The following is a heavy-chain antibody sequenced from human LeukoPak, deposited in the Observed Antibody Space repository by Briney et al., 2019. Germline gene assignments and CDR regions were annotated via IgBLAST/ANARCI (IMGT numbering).Heavy chain of an antibody. J-gene: IGHJ6*03. Sequence: SQTLSLTCAVSGGSISSGGYSWSWIRQPPGEGLEWIGYIYYSGSTYYNPSLKSRVTISVDTSKNQFSLKLSSVTAADTAVYYCARGRRMSYYYMDVWGKGTTVTVSS. V-gene: IGHV4-30-4*07. CDR2: IYYSGST. CDR3: ARGRRMSYYYMDV. CDR1: GGSISSGGYS.